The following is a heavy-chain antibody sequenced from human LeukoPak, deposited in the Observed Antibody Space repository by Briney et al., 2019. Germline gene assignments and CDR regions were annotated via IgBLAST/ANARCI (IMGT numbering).Heavy chain of an antibody. V-gene: IGHV3-21*04. CDR3: AKINSPGFLEWLSDFDY. CDR2: ISSGSSYI. D-gene: IGHD3-3*01. Sequence: PGGSPRLSCAASGFTFSSYSMNWVRQAPGKGLEWVSSISSGSSYIYYADSVKGRFTISRDNSKNTLYLQMNSLRAEDTAVYYCAKINSPGFLEWLSDFDYWGQGTLVTVSS. CDR1: GFTFSSYS. J-gene: IGHJ4*02.